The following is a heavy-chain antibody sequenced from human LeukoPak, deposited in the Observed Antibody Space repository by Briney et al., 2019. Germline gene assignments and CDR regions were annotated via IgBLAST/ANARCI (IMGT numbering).Heavy chain of an antibody. J-gene: IGHJ6*03. Sequence: SETLSLTCTVSGGSISSYYWSWIRQPAGKGLEWVGRLYSSGATDYNPSLRSRVTMSLDTSKNQFSLKLSSVTAADTAVYYCARAHTYNYPYYYYYYMDVWGKGTTVTVSS. V-gene: IGHV4-4*07. CDR1: GGSISSYY. CDR2: LYSSGAT. D-gene: IGHD1-1*01. CDR3: ARAHTYNYPYYYYYYMDV.